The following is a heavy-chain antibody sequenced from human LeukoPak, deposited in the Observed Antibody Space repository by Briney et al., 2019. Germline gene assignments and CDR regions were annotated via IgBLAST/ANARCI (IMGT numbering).Heavy chain of an antibody. CDR1: GMNFEKYA. CDR2: ISADGRA. D-gene: IGHD1-26*01. V-gene: IGHV3-43*02. CDR3: ATWAFYHGLDV. Sequence: GGSLRLSCVASGMNFEKYAMHWVRRRPGKGLEWVAVISADGRADHAGSVKGRFTVSRDNSKESLFLDMSSLRDEDSALYYCATWAFYHGLDVWGQGTTVIVSS. J-gene: IGHJ6*02.